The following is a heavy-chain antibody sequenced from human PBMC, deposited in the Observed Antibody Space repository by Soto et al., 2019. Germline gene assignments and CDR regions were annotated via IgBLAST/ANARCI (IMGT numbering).Heavy chain of an antibody. CDR2: ISSSSSYT. CDR3: TSGLDTSFDV. V-gene: IGHV3-11*05. J-gene: IGHJ2*01. D-gene: IGHD3-16*01. Sequence: QVQLVESGGGLVKPGGSLRLSCAASGFTFSNYYMSWIRQAPGKGLEWVSYISSSSSYTNYADSVKGRFTISRDNAKNSLHLEMNRLRAEDTEVYYSTSGLDTSFDVWGRGTLVTVSS. CDR1: GFTFSNYY.